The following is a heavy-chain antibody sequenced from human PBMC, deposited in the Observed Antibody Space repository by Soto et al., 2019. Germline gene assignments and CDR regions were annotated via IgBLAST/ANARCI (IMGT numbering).Heavy chain of an antibody. Sequence: SETLSLTCSVSGDSINSDKYYWGWIRQPPGKGLEWIGSIYFRGNTYYNPSLQTRVTISLDKSKSQFSLKLNSVTAADSAVHFCARLEGLATISYYFDFWGQGALVTVSS. CDR1: GDSINSDKYY. D-gene: IGHD3-9*01. V-gene: IGHV4-39*01. CDR3: ARLEGLATISYYFDF. CDR2: IYFRGNT. J-gene: IGHJ4*02.